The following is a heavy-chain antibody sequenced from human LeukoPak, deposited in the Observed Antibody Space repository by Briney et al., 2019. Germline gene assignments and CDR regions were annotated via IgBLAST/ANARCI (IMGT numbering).Heavy chain of an antibody. J-gene: IGHJ5*02. CDR3: ARGFTTTFIAAAGTRWFDP. V-gene: IGHV4-61*02. CDR1: GGSISSGSYY. CDR2: IYTSGST. D-gene: IGHD6-13*01. Sequence: SETLSLTCTVSGGSISSGSYYWSWIRQPAGKGLEWIGRIYTSGSTNYNPSLKSRVTISVDTSKNQFSLKLSSVTAADTAVYYCARGFTTTFIAAAGTRWFDPWGQGTLVTVSS.